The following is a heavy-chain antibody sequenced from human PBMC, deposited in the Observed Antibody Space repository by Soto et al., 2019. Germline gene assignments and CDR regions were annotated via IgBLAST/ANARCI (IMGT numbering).Heavy chain of an antibody. V-gene: IGHV4-34*01. CDR2: INHGGST. CDR3: ARRPDGFDI. CDR1: GGSFIYYQ. Sequence: SETLSLTCAVSGGSFIYYQWSWIRQSPGKGLERSGEINHGGSTNYNPSLQSRATISIDTSSHQFSLKLTSLTAADTAIYYCARRPDGFDIWSQGTMVTVSS. J-gene: IGHJ3*02.